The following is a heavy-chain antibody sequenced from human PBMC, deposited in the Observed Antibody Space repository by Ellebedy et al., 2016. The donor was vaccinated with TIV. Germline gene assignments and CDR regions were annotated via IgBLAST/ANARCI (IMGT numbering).Heavy chain of an antibody. V-gene: IGHV3-21*01. CDR3: VRELAAAGFFDY. J-gene: IGHJ4*02. CDR1: GFTFSSYS. D-gene: IGHD6-13*01. Sequence: PGGSLRLSCAASGFTFSSYSMNWVRQAPGKGLEWVSSISSSNHYIYYADSVKGRFTISRDNAKNSLYLQMNSLRAEDTAVFYCVRELAAAGFFDYWGQGTLVTVSS. CDR2: ISSSNHYI.